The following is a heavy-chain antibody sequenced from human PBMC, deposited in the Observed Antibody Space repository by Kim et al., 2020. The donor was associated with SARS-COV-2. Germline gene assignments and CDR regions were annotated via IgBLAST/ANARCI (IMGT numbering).Heavy chain of an antibody. Sequence: GGSLRLSCAASGFTFDDYAMHWVRQAPGKGLEWVSGISWNSGSIGYADSVKGRFTISRDNAKNSLYLQMNSLRAEDTALYYCATTGYYDFWSGSVDYYY. V-gene: IGHV3-9*01. D-gene: IGHD3-3*01. J-gene: IGHJ6*01. CDR2: ISWNSGSI. CDR3: ATTGYYDFWSGSVDYYY. CDR1: GFTFDDYA.